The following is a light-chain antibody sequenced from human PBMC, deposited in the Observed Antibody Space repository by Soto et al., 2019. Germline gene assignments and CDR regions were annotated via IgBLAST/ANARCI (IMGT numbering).Light chain of an antibody. J-gene: IGKJ2*01. CDR2: GAS. V-gene: IGKV1-39*01. CDR3: QQSYRSPYT. CDR1: QSINIY. Sequence: IQMTQSPSSLSASVGDSVTVTCRASQSINIYLNWYQQKPGKAPTLLIYGASSLQSGVPSRFTGGGSPTDFTLTISSLQPEDFATYYCQQSYRSPYTFGQGTKLEIK.